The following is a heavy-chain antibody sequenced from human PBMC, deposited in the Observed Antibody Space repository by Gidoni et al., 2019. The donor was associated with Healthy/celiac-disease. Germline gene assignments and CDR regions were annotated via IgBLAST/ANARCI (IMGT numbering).Heavy chain of an antibody. J-gene: IGHJ4*02. D-gene: IGHD1-26*01. CDR1: GGSFSGYY. Sequence: QVQLQQWGAGLFKPSETLSLTCAVYGGSFSGYYWSWIRQPPGKGLEWIGEINHSGSTNYNPSLKSRVTISVDTSKNQFSLKLSSVTTADTAVYYCARGRVRSATYRWELLPPFDYWGQGTLVTVSS. V-gene: IGHV4-34*01. CDR2: INHSGST. CDR3: ARGRVRSATYRWELLPPFDY.